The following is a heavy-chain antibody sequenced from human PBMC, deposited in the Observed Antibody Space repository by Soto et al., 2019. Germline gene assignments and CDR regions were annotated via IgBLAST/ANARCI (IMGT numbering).Heavy chain of an antibody. D-gene: IGHD6-13*01. CDR2: INAGNGNT. CDR3: ATGPHSSSFPYYFDY. Sequence: QVQLVQSGAEVKKPGASVKVSCKASGYTFTSYAMHWVRQAPGQRLEWMGWINAGNGNTKYSQKFQGRVTITRDTSAITAYMELSSLRSEDTSVYYCATGPHSSSFPYYFDYWGQGTLVTVSS. V-gene: IGHV1-3*01. J-gene: IGHJ4*02. CDR1: GYTFTSYA.